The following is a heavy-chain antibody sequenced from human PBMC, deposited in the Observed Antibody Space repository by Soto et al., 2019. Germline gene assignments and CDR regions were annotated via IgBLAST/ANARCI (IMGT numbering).Heavy chain of an antibody. J-gene: IGHJ4*02. CDR3: ASHIMITFGGVIVMQYYFDY. Sequence: GASLKVSCKSSGSTFTSYAMHWVRQSPGQRLEWMGWINAGNVNTKYSQKFQGRVTISVDTSKNQFSLKLSSVTAADTAVYYCASHIMITFGGVIVMQYYFDYWGQGTLVTVSS. CDR2: INAGNVNT. V-gene: IGHV1-3*01. CDR1: GSTFTSYA. D-gene: IGHD3-16*02.